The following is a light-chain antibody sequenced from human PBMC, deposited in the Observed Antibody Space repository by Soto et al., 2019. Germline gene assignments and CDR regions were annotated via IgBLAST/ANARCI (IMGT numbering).Light chain of an antibody. V-gene: IGLV1-40*01. J-gene: IGLJ2*01. CDR2: GNS. CDR1: SSNIGAGYD. Sequence: QSVLTQPPSVSGAPGQRVTISCTGSSSNIGAGYDVHWYQQLPGTAPKLLIHGNSNRPSGVPDRFSGSKSGTSASLAITGLQAEDEADYYCQSYGSSLSGVVFGGGTKLTVL. CDR3: QSYGSSLSGVV.